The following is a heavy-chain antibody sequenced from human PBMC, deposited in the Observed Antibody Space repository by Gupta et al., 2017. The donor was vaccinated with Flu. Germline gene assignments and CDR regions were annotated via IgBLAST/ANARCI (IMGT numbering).Heavy chain of an antibody. CDR3: GSVFEY. Sequence: CAAFGFTFKNYWINWVRQAQGKGREWVSRIDGEGSGTSYADSVKGRFTISRDNAKNTASLKMNSLRDEDTAVYYCGSVFEYWGQGTLVTVSS. CDR2: IDGEGSGT. V-gene: IGHV3-74*01. J-gene: IGHJ4*02. CDR1: GFTFKNYW.